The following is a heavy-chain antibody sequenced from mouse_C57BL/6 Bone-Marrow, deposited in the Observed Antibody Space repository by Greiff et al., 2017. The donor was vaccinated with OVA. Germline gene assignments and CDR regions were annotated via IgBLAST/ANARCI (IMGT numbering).Heavy chain of an antibody. V-gene: IGHV5-9*01. D-gene: IGHD1-1*01. CDR3: ARHNYYGRPWYFDV. J-gene: IGHJ1*03. CDR2: ISGGGGNT. CDR1: GFTFSSYT. Sequence: EVKVVESGGGLVKPGGSLKLSCAASGFTFSSYTMSWVRQTPEKRLEWVATISGGGGNTYYPDSVKGRFTISRDNAKNTLYLQMSSLRSEDTALYYCARHNYYGRPWYFDVWGTGTTVTVSS.